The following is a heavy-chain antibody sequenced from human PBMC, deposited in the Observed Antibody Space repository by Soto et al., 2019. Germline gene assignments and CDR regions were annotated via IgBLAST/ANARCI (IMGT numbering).Heavy chain of an antibody. CDR3: ARVLQGYSYGGGPVDY. Sequence: GGSLRLSCAASGFTFSSYAMSWVRQAPGKGLEWVSAISGSGGSTYYADSVKGRFTISRDNSKNTLYLQMNSLRAEDTAVYYCARVLQGYSYGGGPVDYWGQGTLVTVSS. CDR1: GFTFSSYA. J-gene: IGHJ4*02. CDR2: ISGSGGST. D-gene: IGHD5-18*01. V-gene: IGHV3-23*01.